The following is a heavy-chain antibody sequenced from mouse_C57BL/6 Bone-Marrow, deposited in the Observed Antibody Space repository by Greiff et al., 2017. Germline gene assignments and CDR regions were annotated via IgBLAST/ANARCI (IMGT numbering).Heavy chain of an antibody. CDR3: ARRGTGQGYAMDY. CDR1: GYTFTSYW. Sequence: QVQLQQPGTELVKPGASVTLSCKASGYTFTSYWMHWVKQRPGQGLEWIGNINPSNGGTNYNEKFKSKATPTVDKSSSTAYMQLSSLTSEDSAVYYCARRGTGQGYAMDYWGQGTSVTVSS. J-gene: IGHJ4*01. D-gene: IGHD4-1*01. V-gene: IGHV1-53*01. CDR2: INPSNGGT.